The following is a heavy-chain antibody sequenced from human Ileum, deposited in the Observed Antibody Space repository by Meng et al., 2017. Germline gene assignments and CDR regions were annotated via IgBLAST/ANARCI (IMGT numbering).Heavy chain of an antibody. CDR1: GYTFIGYY. CDR3: ARDTGYKDF. V-gene: IGHV1-2*02. D-gene: IGHD5-24*01. CDR2: IDPNSGGT. Sequence: ASVKVSCKASGYTFIGYYIHWVRQAPRQGLEWLGWIDPNSGGTNYAPKFQGRITMTRDTSITTAYMDLIGLTSDDTAIYYCARDTGYKDFWGQGTLVTVSS. J-gene: IGHJ4*02.